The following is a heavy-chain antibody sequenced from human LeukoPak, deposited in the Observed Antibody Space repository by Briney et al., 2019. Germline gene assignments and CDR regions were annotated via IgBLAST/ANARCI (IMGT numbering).Heavy chain of an antibody. CDR3: LGYCSGGSCYSGGY. J-gene: IGHJ4*02. D-gene: IGHD2-15*01. CDR1: GFTVSTNY. CDR2: ISTSGGST. Sequence: GGSLRLSCAASGFTVSTNYMSWVRQAPGKGLEWVSAISTSGGSTYYADSVKGRFTISRDNSKNTQYLQMNSLRAEDTAVYYCLGYCSGGSCYSGGYWGQGTLVTVSS. V-gene: IGHV3-23*01.